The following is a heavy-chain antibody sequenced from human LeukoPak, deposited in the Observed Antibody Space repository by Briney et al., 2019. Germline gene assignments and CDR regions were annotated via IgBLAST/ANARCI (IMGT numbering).Heavy chain of an antibody. CDR3: ARDPGYSSGWYGGDY. D-gene: IGHD6-19*01. J-gene: IGHJ4*02. V-gene: IGHV3-53*05. CDR1: GFSVSLNY. CDR2: LYSGSDT. Sequence: PGGSLRLSCAASGFSVSLNYMNWVRQAPGKGLEWVSILYSGSDTYYADSVKGRFTISRDNSKNTLYLRMNSLRAEDTAVYYCARDPGYSSGWYGGDYWGQGTLVTVSS.